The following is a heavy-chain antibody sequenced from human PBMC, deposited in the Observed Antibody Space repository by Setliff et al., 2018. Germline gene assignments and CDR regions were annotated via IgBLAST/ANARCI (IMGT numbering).Heavy chain of an antibody. Sequence: GESLKISCKGSGYSFTSYWIGWVRQIPGKGLEWMGIIYPGDSDTRYSPSFQGQVTISADKSISTAYLQWSSLKASDTAMYYCAMPTSGDCSGGSCWFDYWGQGTLVTVSS. D-gene: IGHD2-15*01. V-gene: IGHV5-51*01. CDR1: GYSFTSYW. CDR3: AMPTSGDCSGGSCWFDY. CDR2: IYPGDSDT. J-gene: IGHJ4*02.